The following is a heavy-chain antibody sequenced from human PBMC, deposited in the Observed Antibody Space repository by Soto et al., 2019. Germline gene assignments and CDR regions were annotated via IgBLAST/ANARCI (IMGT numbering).Heavy chain of an antibody. CDR3: ARRILTGLGAFDI. Sequence: SETLSLTCSVSGGSISSSNYYWGWIRQPPGKGLEWIGSIYYSGNTYYNPSLKSRVTISVDTSKTHFSLNLNSVTAADTAVYYCARRILTGLGAFDIWGQGTMVTVSS. CDR1: GGSISSSNYY. J-gene: IGHJ3*02. CDR2: IYYSGNT. V-gene: IGHV4-39*02. D-gene: IGHD3-9*01.